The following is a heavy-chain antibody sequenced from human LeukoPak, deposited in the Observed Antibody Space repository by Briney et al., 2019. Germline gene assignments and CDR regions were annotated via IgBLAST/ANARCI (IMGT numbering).Heavy chain of an antibody. CDR2: INPNSGGT. V-gene: IGHV1-2*02. D-gene: IGHD3-16*01. Sequence: ASVKVSCKASGYTFSNNYIHWVRQAPGQGLEWLGWINPNSGGTNYAQKVQGRVNLIRETSINTAYMELSRLTSDDTALYYCARSGSRGRSYDDAFDIWGQGTMVTVSS. CDR3: ARSGSRGRSYDDAFDI. CDR1: GYTFSNNY. J-gene: IGHJ3*02.